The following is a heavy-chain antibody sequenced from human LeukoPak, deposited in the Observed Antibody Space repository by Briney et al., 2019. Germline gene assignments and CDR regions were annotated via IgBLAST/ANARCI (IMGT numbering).Heavy chain of an antibody. CDR1: GFTFSSHW. D-gene: IGHD3-9*01. J-gene: IGHJ4*02. Sequence: GGSLRLSCAASGFTFSSHWMSWVRQAPGKGLEWVANIKQDGGDKHYVDSVKGRFTISRDNAKNSLYLQMNSLRAEDTAVYYCTRDPLRYLRVGHYDYWGQGTLVAVSS. CDR2: IKQDGGDK. V-gene: IGHV3-7*01. CDR3: TRDPLRYLRVGHYDY.